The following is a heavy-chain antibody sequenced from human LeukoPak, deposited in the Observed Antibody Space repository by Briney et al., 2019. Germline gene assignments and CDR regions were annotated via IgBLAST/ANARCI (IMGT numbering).Heavy chain of an antibody. D-gene: IGHD3-22*01. J-gene: IGHJ4*02. CDR1: GFTFSSYA. Sequence: PGGSLRLSCAASGFTFSSYAMSWVRQAPGKGLEWVSAISGNGDITYYADSVRGRFTISRDNSKNTLYLQMNSLRAEDTAVYYCAKGRNSSGREIVVVITEFDYWGQGTLVTVSS. CDR2: ISGNGDIT. CDR3: AKGRNSSGREIVVVITEFDY. V-gene: IGHV3-23*01.